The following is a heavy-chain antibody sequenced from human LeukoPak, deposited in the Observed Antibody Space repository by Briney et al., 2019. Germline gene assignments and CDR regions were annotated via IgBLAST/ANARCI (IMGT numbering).Heavy chain of an antibody. J-gene: IGHJ3*02. D-gene: IGHD6-13*01. CDR1: GGTFSSYT. Sequence: GASVKVSCKTSGGTFSSYTISWVRQAPGPGLEWMGGIIPIFGRPTSTQKFQDRVTITAYDSTNTAYMEMRSLTSDDTAVYYCARGTGYSSSWYSWDALDIWGRGTMVTVSS. CDR3: ARGTGYSSSWYSWDALDI. CDR2: IIPIFGRP. V-gene: IGHV1-69*13.